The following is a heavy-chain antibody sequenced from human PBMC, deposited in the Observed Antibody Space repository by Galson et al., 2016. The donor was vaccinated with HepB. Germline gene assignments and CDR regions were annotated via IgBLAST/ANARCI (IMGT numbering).Heavy chain of an antibody. J-gene: IGHJ4*02. V-gene: IGHV1-24*01. CDR1: GFPVTDLS. CDR2: FELEDGET. CDR3: VTEGGN. D-gene: IGHD3-16*01. Sequence: SVKVSCKVSGFPVTDLSIHWVRQAPEKGLEWMGGFELEDGETVHAQKFQGRVTMTEDTSTDTAYMELSRLTSGDTAVYYCVTEGGNWGQGVLVTVSS.